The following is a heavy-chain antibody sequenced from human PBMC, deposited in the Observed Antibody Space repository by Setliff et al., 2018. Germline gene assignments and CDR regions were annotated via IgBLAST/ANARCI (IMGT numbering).Heavy chain of an antibody. CDR3: ARVTGFFYVDA. CDR1: GGSVGSDFSY. V-gene: IGHV4-61*09. D-gene: IGHD3-3*01. CDR2: IYTTWST. Sequence: SETLSLTCTVSGGSVGSDFSYWTWIRQSDGKGLEWIGQIYTTWSTNYNPSLKSRVTISLDASKNQFSLRLTSVTAADTAVYYCARVTGFFYVDAWGKGTAVTVSS. J-gene: IGHJ6*03.